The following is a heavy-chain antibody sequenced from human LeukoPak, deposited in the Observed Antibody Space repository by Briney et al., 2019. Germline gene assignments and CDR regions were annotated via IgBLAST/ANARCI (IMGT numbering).Heavy chain of an antibody. J-gene: IGHJ6*04. CDR1: GFTFRGYG. CDR2: ISYDGRDK. V-gene: IGHV3-30*18. D-gene: IGHD3-10*01. Sequence: AGGSLRLSCAASGFTFRGYGMHWVRQAPGKGLEWVAVISYDGRDKYYADSVKGRFTVSRDNSRNTLFPQMNSLRAEDTAVYYCAKDQFRPMVRGVITYYYHGMDVWGKGTTVTVSS. CDR3: AKDQFRPMVRGVITYYYHGMDV.